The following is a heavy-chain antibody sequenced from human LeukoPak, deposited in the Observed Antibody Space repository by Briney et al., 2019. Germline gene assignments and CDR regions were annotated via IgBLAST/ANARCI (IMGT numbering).Heavy chain of an antibody. V-gene: IGHV4-4*07. D-gene: IGHD1-26*01. CDR3: ARTQERDKIVDY. CDR2: IYTSGST. CDR1: GGSISSYY. J-gene: IGHJ4*02. Sequence: SETLYLTCTVSGGSISSYYWSWIRQPAGKGLEWVGRIYTSGSTNYNPSLKSRVTMSVDTSKNQFSLKLSSVTAADTAVYYCARTQERDKIVDYWGQGTLVTVSS.